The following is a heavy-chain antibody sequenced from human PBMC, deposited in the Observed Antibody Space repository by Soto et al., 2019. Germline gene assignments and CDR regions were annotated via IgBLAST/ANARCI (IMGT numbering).Heavy chain of an antibody. D-gene: IGHD5-12*01. V-gene: IGHV4-31*03. CDR1: GGSISSGGYY. Sequence: SETLSLTCTVSGGSISSGGYYWSWIRQHPGKGLEWIGYIYYSGSTYYNPSLKSRVTISVDTSKNQFSLKLSSVTAADTAVYYCARDRGPYEPYSRYDSVGLGYYYGMDVWGQGTTVTVSS. J-gene: IGHJ6*02. CDR3: ARDRGPYEPYSRYDSVGLGYYYGMDV. CDR2: IYYSGST.